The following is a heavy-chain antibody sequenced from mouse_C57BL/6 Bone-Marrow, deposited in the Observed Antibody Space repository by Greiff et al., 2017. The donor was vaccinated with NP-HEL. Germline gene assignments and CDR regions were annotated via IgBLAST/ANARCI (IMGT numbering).Heavy chain of an antibody. CDR1: GYAFSSSW. Sequence: VQRVESGPELVKPGASVKISCKASGYAFSSSWMNWVKQRPGKGLEWIGRIYPGDGDTNYNGKFKGKATLTADKSSSTAYMQLSSLTSEDSAVYFCARLSGRGYAMDYWGQGTSVTVSS. V-gene: IGHV1-82*01. CDR3: ARLSGRGYAMDY. CDR2: IYPGDGDT. J-gene: IGHJ4*01. D-gene: IGHD3-1*01.